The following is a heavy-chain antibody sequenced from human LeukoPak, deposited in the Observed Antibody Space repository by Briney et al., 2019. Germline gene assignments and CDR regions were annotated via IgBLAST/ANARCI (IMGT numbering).Heavy chain of an antibody. D-gene: IGHD6-19*01. CDR3: ARDRGIAVAGMGLDY. CDR1: GGSISSSRYY. CDR2: IYYSGST. V-gene: IGHV4-39*07. J-gene: IGHJ4*02. Sequence: PSETLSLTCTVSGGSISSSRYYWGWIRQPPGKGLEWIGSIYYSGSTYYNPSLKSRVTISVDTSKNQFSLKLSSVTAADTAVYYCARDRGIAVAGMGLDYWGQGTLVTVSS.